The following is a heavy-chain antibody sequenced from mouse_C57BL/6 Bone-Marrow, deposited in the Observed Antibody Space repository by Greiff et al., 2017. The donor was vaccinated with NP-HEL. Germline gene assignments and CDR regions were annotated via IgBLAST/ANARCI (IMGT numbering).Heavy chain of an antibody. V-gene: IGHV6-3*01. CDR2: IRLKSDNYST. Sequence: EVQLQQSGGGLVQPGGSMKLSCVASGFTFSNYWMNWVRQSPEKGLEWVAQIRLKSDNYSTHYAESVKGSFTISRDDSKSSVNIQMNYLGAEGAGIYYCKANENWGQGTTVTVSS. CDR3: KANEN. CDR1: GFTFSNYW. J-gene: IGHJ1*01.